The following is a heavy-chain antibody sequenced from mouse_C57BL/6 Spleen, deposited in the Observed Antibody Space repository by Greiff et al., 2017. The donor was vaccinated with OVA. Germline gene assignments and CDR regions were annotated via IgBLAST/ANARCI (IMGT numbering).Heavy chain of an antibody. Sequence: QVQLQQSGAELVKPGASVKMSCKASGYTFTSYWITWVKQRPGQGLEWIGDIYPGSGSTNYNEKFKSKATLTVDTSSSTAYMQLSSLTSEDSAVYYCASGLYSKNWYFDVWGTGTTVTVSS. CDR1: GYTFTSYW. D-gene: IGHD2-5*01. CDR2: IYPGSGST. J-gene: IGHJ1*03. CDR3: ASGLYSKNWYFDV. V-gene: IGHV1-55*01.